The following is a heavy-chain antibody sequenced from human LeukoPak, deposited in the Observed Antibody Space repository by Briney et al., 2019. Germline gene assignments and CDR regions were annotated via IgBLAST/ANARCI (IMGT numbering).Heavy chain of an antibody. D-gene: IGHD3-10*01. CDR3: ARDLSDYYGSGSYRPIDAFDI. J-gene: IGHJ3*02. V-gene: IGHV4-34*01. Sequence: SETLSLTCAVYGGSFSGYYWSWIRQPPGKGLEWLGEINHSGSPNYNPSLKSRVTISIDTSKNQFSLKLSPVTAADTAVYYFARDLSDYYGSGSYRPIDAFDIWGQGTMVTVSS. CDR2: INHSGSP. CDR1: GGSFSGYY.